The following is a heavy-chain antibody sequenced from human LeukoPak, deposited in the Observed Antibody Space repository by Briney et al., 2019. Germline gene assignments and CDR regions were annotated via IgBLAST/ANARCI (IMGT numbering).Heavy chain of an antibody. Sequence: GGSLRLSCAASELTFSTYSMNWVRQAPGKGLEWVSSIGGSSSSIYYADSVRGRFTISRDNPKNSLSLQMNSRRAEDTAVYYCAREKSEAFDYWGQGALVTVSS. V-gene: IGHV3-21*01. CDR1: ELTFSTYS. J-gene: IGHJ4*02. CDR3: AREKSEAFDY. CDR2: IGGSSSSI.